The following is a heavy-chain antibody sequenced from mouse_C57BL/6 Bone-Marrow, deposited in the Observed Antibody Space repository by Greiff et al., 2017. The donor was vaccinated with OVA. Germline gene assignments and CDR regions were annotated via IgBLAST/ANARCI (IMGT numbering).Heavy chain of an antibody. V-gene: IGHV1-72*01. J-gene: IGHJ2*01. Sequence: QVQLQQPGAELVKPGASVKLSCKASGYTFTSYWMHWVKQRPGRGLEWIGRIDPNSGGTKYNEKFKSKATLTVDKPSSTAYMQLSSLTSEDSAVYYGARSGSTVVAHFDYWGQGTTLTGSS. CDR1: GYTFTSYW. CDR2: IDPNSGGT. D-gene: IGHD1-1*01. CDR3: ARSGSTVVAHFDY.